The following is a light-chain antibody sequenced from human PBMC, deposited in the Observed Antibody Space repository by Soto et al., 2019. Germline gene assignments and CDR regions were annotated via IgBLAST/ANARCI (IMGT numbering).Light chain of an antibody. Sequence: IGMTQSPATLSVCRGERATLSCRANQAISSNLAWYQQKPGQAPRLLIYGASTRATGIPDRFSGSGSGTEFTLTISSLQSEDFAVYYCQHYNNWLGTFGGGTKVDIK. V-gene: IGKV3-15*01. CDR2: GAS. CDR3: QHYNNWLGT. J-gene: IGKJ4*01. CDR1: QAISSN.